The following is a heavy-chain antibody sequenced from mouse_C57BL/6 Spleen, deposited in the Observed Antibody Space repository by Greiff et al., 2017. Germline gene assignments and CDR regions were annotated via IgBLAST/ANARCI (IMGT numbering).Heavy chain of an antibody. CDR1: GFSLTSYG. D-gene: IGHD2-3*01. Sequence: VQLQESGPGLVAPSQSLSITCTVSGFSLTSYGVHWVRQPPGKGLEWLVVICSDGSTTYNSALKSRLSISKDNSKSQVFLKMNSLQTDDAAMYYCARHYDGYSSRAYWGQGTLVTVSA. CDR2: ICSDGST. J-gene: IGHJ3*01. CDR3: ARHYDGYSSRAY. V-gene: IGHV2-6-1*01.